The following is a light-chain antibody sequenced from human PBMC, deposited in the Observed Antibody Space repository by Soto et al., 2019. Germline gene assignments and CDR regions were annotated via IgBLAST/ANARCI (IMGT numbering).Light chain of an antibody. CDR1: GSDFGAYSY. V-gene: IGLV2-11*01. CDR3: CSFAGSYTLYV. J-gene: IGLJ1*01. CDR2: DVS. Sequence: QSALTQPRSVSGPPGHSVTISCIGTGSDFGAYSYVSWFQQRPGKAPKLMIYDVSKRPSGVPDRFSGSKSGNTASLTISGLQAEDEADYYCCSFAGSYTLYVFGSGTKVTVL.